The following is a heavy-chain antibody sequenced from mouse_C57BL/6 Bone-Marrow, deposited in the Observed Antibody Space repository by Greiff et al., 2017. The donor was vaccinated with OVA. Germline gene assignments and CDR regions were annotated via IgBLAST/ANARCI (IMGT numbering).Heavy chain of an antibody. CDR3: ARDWGWLLPYFDY. CDR1: GYTFTEYT. CDR2: FYPGSGSI. J-gene: IGHJ2*01. Sequence: QVQLQQSGAELVKPGASVKLSCKASGYTFTEYTIHWVKQRSGQGLEWIGWFYPGSGSIKYNEKFKSKATLTVDKSSSTAYMQLSSLTSEDSAVYYCARDWGWLLPYFDYWGQGTTLTVSS. D-gene: IGHD2-3*01. V-gene: IGHV1-62-2*01.